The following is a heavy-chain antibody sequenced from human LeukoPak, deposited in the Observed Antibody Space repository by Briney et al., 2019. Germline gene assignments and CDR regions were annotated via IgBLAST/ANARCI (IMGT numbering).Heavy chain of an antibody. J-gene: IGHJ4*02. D-gene: IGHD3-22*01. CDR3: AKDTGYYYGSSGMDY. Sequence: GGSLRLSCAASGFTFSSYGMHWVRQAPGKGLEWVAVIWYDGSNKYYADSVKGRFTISRDNSKNTLYLQMNSLRAEDTAVYYCAKDTGYYYGSSGMDYWGQGTLVTVSS. CDR2: IWYDGSNK. CDR1: GFTFSSYG. V-gene: IGHV3-33*06.